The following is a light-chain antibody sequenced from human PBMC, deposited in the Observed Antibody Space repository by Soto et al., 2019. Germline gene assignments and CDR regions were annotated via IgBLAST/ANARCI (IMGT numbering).Light chain of an antibody. CDR1: SSDVGGYNY. V-gene: IGLV2-14*01. CDR2: DVS. CDR3: SSYTSSSTTV. Sequence: QSVLTQPASVSGSPGQSITISCTGTSSDVGGYNYVSWYQQHPGKAPKLMIYDVSNRPSGVSNRFSGSKSGNTASLTISGLQAEDEAYYYCSSYTSSSTTVVGTGTKFTVL. J-gene: IGLJ1*01.